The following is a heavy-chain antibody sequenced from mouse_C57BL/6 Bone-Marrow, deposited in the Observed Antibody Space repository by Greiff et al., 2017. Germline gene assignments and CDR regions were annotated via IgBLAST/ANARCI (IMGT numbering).Heavy chain of an antibody. D-gene: IGHD2-3*01. J-gene: IGHJ2*01. CDR3: ARDGYYSYYFDY. V-gene: IGHV1-54*01. CDR2: INPGSGGT. Sequence: VKLQQSGAELVRPGTSVKVSCKASGYAFTNYLIEWVKQRPGQGLEWIGVINPGSGGTNYNEKFKGKATLTADKSSSTAYMQLSSLTSEDSAVYFCARDGYYSYYFDYWGQGTTLTVSS. CDR1: GYAFTNYL.